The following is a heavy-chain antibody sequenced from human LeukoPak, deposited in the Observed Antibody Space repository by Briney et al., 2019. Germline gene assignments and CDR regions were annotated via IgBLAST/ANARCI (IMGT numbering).Heavy chain of an antibody. D-gene: IGHD2-8*01. Sequence: ASVRVSCKASGYTFTIYDINWVRQATGQGLEWMGWMNPNSGNTGYAQKFQGRVTITRNTSISTAYMELSSLRSEDTAVYYCARVGVLNWFDPWGQGTLVTVSS. J-gene: IGHJ5*02. CDR1: GYTFTIYD. V-gene: IGHV1-8*03. CDR3: ARVGVLNWFDP. CDR2: MNPNSGNT.